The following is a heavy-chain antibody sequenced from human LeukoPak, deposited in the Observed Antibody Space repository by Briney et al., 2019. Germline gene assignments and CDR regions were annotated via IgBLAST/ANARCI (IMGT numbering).Heavy chain of an antibody. CDR3: ARDHGSTPVYMDV. CDR2: INPSGGST. Sequence: ASVKVSCKASGYTFTSYYMHWVRQAPGQGLEWMGIINPSGGSTSYAQKFQGRVTMTRDMSTSTVYMELSSLRSEDTAVYYCARDHGSTPVYMDVWGKGTTVTVSS. D-gene: IGHD5-24*01. CDR1: GYTFTSYY. J-gene: IGHJ6*03. V-gene: IGHV1-46*01.